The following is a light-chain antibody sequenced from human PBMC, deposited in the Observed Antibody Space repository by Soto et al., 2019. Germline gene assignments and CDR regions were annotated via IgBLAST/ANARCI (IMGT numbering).Light chain of an antibody. CDR3: SSYASSSTYV. V-gene: IGLV2-14*03. CDR2: DVS. J-gene: IGLJ1*01. CDR1: SSDVGGYNY. Sequence: QSVLTQPASVSGSPGQSITISCTGTSSDVGGYNYVSWYQQHPGKAPKLMLYDVSNRPSGVSNRFSGSKSGNSASLTISGLQADDEADYYCSSYASSSTYVFGTGTKVTVL.